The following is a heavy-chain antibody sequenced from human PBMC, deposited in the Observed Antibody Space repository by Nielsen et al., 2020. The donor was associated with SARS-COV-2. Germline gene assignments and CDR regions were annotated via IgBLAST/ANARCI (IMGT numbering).Heavy chain of an antibody. CDR2: ISWNSGSI. Sequence: LKISCAASGFTFDDYAMHWVRQAPGKGLEWVSGISWNSGSIGYADSVKGRFTISRDNAKNSLYLQMNSLRAEDTALYYCANIGDYVGYWGQGTLVTVSS. D-gene: IGHD3-16*02. CDR3: ANIGDYVGY. J-gene: IGHJ4*02. V-gene: IGHV3-9*01. CDR1: GFTFDDYA.